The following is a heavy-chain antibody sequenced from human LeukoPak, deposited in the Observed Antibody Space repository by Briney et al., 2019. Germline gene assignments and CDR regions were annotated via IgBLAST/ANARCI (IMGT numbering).Heavy chain of an antibody. CDR1: GFTFSSYA. J-gene: IGHJ4*02. CDR2: ISGSGGST. D-gene: IGHD2-15*01. CDR3: AKDHELYCSGGSCFGRPFDY. Sequence: GSLRLSCAASGFTFSSYAMSWVRQAPGKGLEWVSAISGSGGSTYYADSVKGRFTISRDNSKNTLYLQMNSLRAEDTAVYYCAKDHELYCSGGSCFGRPFDYWGQGTLVTVSS. V-gene: IGHV3-23*01.